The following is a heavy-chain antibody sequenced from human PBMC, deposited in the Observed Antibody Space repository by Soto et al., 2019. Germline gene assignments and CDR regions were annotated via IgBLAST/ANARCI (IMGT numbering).Heavy chain of an antibody. D-gene: IGHD2-15*01. CDR2: VSIGGST. V-gene: IGHV3-23*01. CDR3: AKRRGAGGHFDY. Sequence: DVQLLESGGGLVQPEGSLRLSCAASGFTFSSYAMGWVRQGPGKGLEWVAVVSIGGSTHYADSVRGRFTISRDDSKNTLSPQMNNLTAEDTAIYFCAKRRGAGGHFDYWGQGALVTVS. J-gene: IGHJ4*02. CDR1: GFTFSSYA.